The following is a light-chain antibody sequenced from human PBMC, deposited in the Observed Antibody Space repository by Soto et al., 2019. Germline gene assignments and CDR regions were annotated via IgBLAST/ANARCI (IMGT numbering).Light chain of an antibody. CDR2: GAS. CDR1: QSVSSN. Sequence: EIVMTQSPATLSLSPGERAALSCRASQSVSSNFAWYQQKPGQAPRLLISGASTRAAAIPARFSGSGSGTEFTLTISSLQSEDFAIYYCQQYNNWPWTFGQGTKVEIK. J-gene: IGKJ1*01. V-gene: IGKV3-15*01. CDR3: QQYNNWPWT.